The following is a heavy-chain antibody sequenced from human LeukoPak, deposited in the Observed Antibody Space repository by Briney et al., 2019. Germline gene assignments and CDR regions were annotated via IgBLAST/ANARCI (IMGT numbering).Heavy chain of an antibody. D-gene: IGHD1-26*01. CDR1: GGSISSSSYY. J-gene: IGHJ4*02. Sequence: RPSETLSLTCTVSGGSISSSSYYWGWIRQPPGKGLEWIGSIYYSGSTYYNPSLKSRVTISVDTSKNQFSLKLSSVTAADTAVYYCANGRSRVGTVCEFDYWGQGTLVTVSS. CDR2: IYYSGST. CDR3: ANGRSRVGTVCEFDY. V-gene: IGHV4-39*01.